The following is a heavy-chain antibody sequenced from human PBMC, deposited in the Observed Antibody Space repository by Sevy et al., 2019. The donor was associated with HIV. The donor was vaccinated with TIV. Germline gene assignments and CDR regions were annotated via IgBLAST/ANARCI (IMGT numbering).Heavy chain of an antibody. Sequence: GGSLRLSCAASGFTFSSYSMNWVRQAPGKGLEWVSYISSSSSTIYYADSVKGRFTISRDNAKNSLYLKMNSLRDEDTAVYYCARDRGYSGYDYERFDYWGQGTLVTVSS. CDR2: ISSSSSTI. V-gene: IGHV3-48*02. J-gene: IGHJ4*02. CDR3: ARDRGYSGYDYERFDY. CDR1: GFTFSSYS. D-gene: IGHD5-12*01.